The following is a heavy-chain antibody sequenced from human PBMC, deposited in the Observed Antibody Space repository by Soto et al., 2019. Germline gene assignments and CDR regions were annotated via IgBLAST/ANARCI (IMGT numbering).Heavy chain of an antibody. J-gene: IGHJ4*02. CDR3: ARDGAPMGSGWQKFDY. CDR1: GFTFISYA. CDR2: ISYDGSNK. D-gene: IGHD6-19*01. V-gene: IGHV3-30-3*01. Sequence: PGGSLRLSCAASGFTFISYAMHWVRQAPGKGLEWVAVISYDGSNKYYADSVKGRFTISRDNSKNTLYLQMNSLRAEDTAVYYCARDGAPMGSGWQKFDYWGQGTLVTVSS.